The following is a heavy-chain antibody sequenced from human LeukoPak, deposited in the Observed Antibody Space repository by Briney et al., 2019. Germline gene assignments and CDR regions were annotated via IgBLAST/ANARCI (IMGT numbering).Heavy chain of an antibody. CDR1: RYSFSDHG. Sequence: GGSLRLSCAASRYSFSDHGMTWVRQTPGKGLQWVSTINGLGDNPSYAETAKGRFTVYRDNSKNTVYLQMNRLRAEDTAIYYCAKVSICYGCYFDYWGPGIPVTVSS. CDR2: INGLGDNP. V-gene: IGHV3-23*01. CDR3: AKVSICYGCYFDY. J-gene: IGHJ4*02. D-gene: IGHD3-10*02.